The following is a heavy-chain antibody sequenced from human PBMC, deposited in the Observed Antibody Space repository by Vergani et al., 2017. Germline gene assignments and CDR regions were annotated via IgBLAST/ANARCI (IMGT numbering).Heavy chain of an antibody. J-gene: IGHJ1*01. Sequence: QLQLQESGPGLVKPSETLSLTCTVSGGSISSSSYYWGWVRQPPGKGLEWIGSIYYSGSTYYNPSLKSRVTISVDTSTNQFSLKLSSVTAADTAVYYCARALTTGSLYFQHWGQGTLVTVSS. V-gene: IGHV4-39*07. CDR3: ARALTTGSLYFQH. CDR1: GGSISSSSYY. CDR2: IYYSGST. D-gene: IGHD2/OR15-2a*01.